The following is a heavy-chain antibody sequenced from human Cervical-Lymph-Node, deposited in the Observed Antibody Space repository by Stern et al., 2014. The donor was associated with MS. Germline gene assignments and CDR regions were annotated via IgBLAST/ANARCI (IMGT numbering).Heavy chain of an antibody. V-gene: IGHV2-26*01. Sequence: QVTLKESGPVLVQPTATLTLTCTVSGFSLSNARMGVSWIRQPPGQALEWLAHTFSNDQKSYSTSLKTRLTISKDTSKSQVVLIMTNMDPMDTATYYCARMYDSGGDYPPNTLQSFDYWGQGTLVTVSS. CDR1: GFSLSNARMG. CDR2: TFSNDQK. J-gene: IGHJ4*02. D-gene: IGHD3-22*01. CDR3: ARMYDSGGDYPPNTLQSFDY.